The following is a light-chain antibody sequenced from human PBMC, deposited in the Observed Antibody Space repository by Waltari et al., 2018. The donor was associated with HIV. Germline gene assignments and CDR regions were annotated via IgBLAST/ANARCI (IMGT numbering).Light chain of an antibody. CDR1: SLRSYY. J-gene: IGLJ2*01. CDR2: GKN. V-gene: IGLV3-19*01. CDR3: NSRDSSVNHQV. Sequence: SSELTQDPAVSVALGQTVRITCQGDSLRSYYASWYQQKPGQAPVLVIYGKNNRPSGIPDRLSGSSSGNTASLTITGAQAEDEADYYCNSRDSSVNHQVFGGGTKLTVL.